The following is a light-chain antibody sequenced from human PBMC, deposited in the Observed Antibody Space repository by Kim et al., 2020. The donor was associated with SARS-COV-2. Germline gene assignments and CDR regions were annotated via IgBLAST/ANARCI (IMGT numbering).Light chain of an antibody. CDR2: AAS. CDR1: QSISSH. J-gene: IGKJ3*01. V-gene: IGKV1-39*01. CDR3: QQSYITPFT. Sequence: DIQITQSPSSLSASVGDRVTITCRTTQSISSHLNWYQQKPGRAPKLLISAASTLQAGVPSRFSGSGSETDFTLTISSLQPEDFATYVCQQSYITPFTFGPGTKVDIK.